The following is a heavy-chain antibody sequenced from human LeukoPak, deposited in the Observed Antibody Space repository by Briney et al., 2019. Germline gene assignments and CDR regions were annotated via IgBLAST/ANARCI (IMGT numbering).Heavy chain of an antibody. CDR2: ISSSSSYI. CDR3: ARGFHYDSSAGFDY. Sequence: GGSLRLSCAASGFSFSHYAMSWVRQAPARGLEWVSSISSSSSYIYYADSVKGRFTISRDNAKNSLYLQMNSLRAEDTAVYYCARGFHYDSSAGFDYWGQGTLVTVSS. J-gene: IGHJ4*02. D-gene: IGHD3-22*01. CDR1: GFSFSHYA. V-gene: IGHV3-21*01.